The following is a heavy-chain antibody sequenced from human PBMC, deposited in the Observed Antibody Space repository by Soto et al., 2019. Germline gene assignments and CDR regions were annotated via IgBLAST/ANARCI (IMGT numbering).Heavy chain of an antibody. CDR2: IVHRGST. J-gene: IGHJ4*02. V-gene: IGHV4-34*12. D-gene: IGHD2-2*01. CDR1: GESFSGYY. CDR3: ARSVPAASDY. Sequence: QVQLQQWGAGLLKPSETLSLTCAVHGESFSGYYWSWTRQPPGKGLEWIGEIVHRGSTNYNPSLKSRVTMSADASKNQFSLKLTSVTAADTAVYFCARSVPAASDYWGQGALVTVSS.